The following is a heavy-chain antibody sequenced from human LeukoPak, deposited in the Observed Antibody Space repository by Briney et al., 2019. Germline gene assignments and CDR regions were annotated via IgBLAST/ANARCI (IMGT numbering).Heavy chain of an antibody. CDR1: GFNFSSYG. CDR2: ISSDASNK. Sequence: RGSLRLSCAASGFNFSSYGMHWVRQAPGKGLEWLAVISSDASNKYFADSVKGRFTISRDTSKNTLYLQMNSLTAEDTAVYYCAKSGIAAAGQRGYFDNWGQGALVTVSS. CDR3: AKSGIAAAGQRGYFDN. J-gene: IGHJ4*02. V-gene: IGHV3-30*18. D-gene: IGHD6-13*01.